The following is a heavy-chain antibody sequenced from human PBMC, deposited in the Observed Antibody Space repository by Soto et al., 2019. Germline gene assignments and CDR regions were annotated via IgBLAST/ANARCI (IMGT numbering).Heavy chain of an antibody. CDR1: GFTFSSYE. CDR3: ASDPRGYSYGEVY. V-gene: IGHV3-48*03. CDR2: ISSSGSTI. Sequence: GGSLRLSCAASGFTFSSYELNWVRQAPGKGLEWVSYISSSGSTIYYADSVKGRFTISRDNAKNSLYLQMNSLRAEDTAVYYCASDPRGYSYGEVYWGQGTLVTVSS. D-gene: IGHD5-18*01. J-gene: IGHJ4*02.